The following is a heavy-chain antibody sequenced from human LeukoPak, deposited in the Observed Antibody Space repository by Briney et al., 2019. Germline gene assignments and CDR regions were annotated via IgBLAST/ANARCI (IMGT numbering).Heavy chain of an antibody. Sequence: PGGSLRLSCAAFGFTFSSYGMHWVRQAPGKGLEWVAVISYDGSNKYYADSVKGRFTISRDNSKNTLYLQMNSLRAEDTAVYYCAKAPHYYGSGSHLVGMDVWGQGTTVTVSS. D-gene: IGHD3-10*01. CDR3: AKAPHYYGSGSHLVGMDV. V-gene: IGHV3-30*18. CDR2: ISYDGSNK. CDR1: GFTFSSYG. J-gene: IGHJ6*02.